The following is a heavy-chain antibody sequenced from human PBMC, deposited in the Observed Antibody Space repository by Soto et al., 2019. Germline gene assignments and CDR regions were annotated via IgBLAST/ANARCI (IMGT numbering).Heavy chain of an antibody. CDR2: IIPILGIA. V-gene: IGHV1-69*02. Sequence: ASVKVSCKASGGTFSSYTISWVRQAPGQGLEWMGRIIPILGIANYAQKFQGRVTITADKSTSTAYMELSSLRSEDTAVYYCARSDYGIYWYFDLWGRGTLVTVSS. CDR3: ARSDYGIYWYFDL. J-gene: IGHJ2*01. D-gene: IGHD3-16*01. CDR1: GGTFSSYT.